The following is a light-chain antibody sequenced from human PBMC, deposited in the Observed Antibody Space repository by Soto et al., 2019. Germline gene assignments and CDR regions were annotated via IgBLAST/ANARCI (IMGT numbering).Light chain of an antibody. Sequence: QSVLTQPPSVSAAPRQRVTISCSGSSSNIGHNAVNWYQQLPGKAPKLLIYYDDLLPSGVSDRFSASKSGTSASLAISGLQSEDEADYYCAAWDDSPKGYVFGTGTKLTVL. J-gene: IGLJ1*01. CDR2: YDD. CDR3: AAWDDSPKGYV. CDR1: SSNIGHNA. V-gene: IGLV1-36*01.